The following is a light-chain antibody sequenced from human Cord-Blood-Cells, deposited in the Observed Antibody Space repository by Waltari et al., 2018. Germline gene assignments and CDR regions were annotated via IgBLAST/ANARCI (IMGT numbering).Light chain of an antibody. CDR1: KLGDKY. CDR3: QAWDSSTYV. CDR2: QDS. V-gene: IGLV3-1*01. J-gene: IGLJ1*01. Sequence: SYELTQPPSVSVSPGQTASITCSGDKLGDKYACCYQQKTCQSPVLVIYQDSKRPSGIPERFSGSNSGNTATLTIGGTQAMDEADYYCQAWDSSTYVFGTGTKVTVL.